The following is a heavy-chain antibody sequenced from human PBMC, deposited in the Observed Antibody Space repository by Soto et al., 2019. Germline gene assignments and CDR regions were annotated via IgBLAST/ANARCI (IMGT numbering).Heavy chain of an antibody. V-gene: IGHV4-30-2*01. CDR2: IYHSGRT. Sequence: QLQLQESGSGLVKPSQTLSLTCAVSGGSISSGGYSWSWIRQPPGKGLEWIGYIYHSGRTYYNPSLMSRVTTSVDRSKTQFSLKLSSVTAADTAVYYCAREPDYYDSSHARGAFDIWGQGTMVTVSS. J-gene: IGHJ3*02. D-gene: IGHD3-22*01. CDR1: GGSISSGGYS. CDR3: AREPDYYDSSHARGAFDI.